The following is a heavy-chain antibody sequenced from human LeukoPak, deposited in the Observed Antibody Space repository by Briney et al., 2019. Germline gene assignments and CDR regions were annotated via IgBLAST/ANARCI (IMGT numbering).Heavy chain of an antibody. D-gene: IGHD3-22*01. CDR2: IIPIFGTA. CDR1: GGTFSSYA. V-gene: IGHV1-69*13. Sequence: SVKVSCKASGGTFSSYAISWVQQAPGQGLEWMGGIIPIFGTANYAQKFQGRVTITADESTSTAYMELSSLRSDDTAVYYCARDTNYYDSRVFDYWGQGTLVTVSP. CDR3: ARDTNYYDSRVFDY. J-gene: IGHJ4*02.